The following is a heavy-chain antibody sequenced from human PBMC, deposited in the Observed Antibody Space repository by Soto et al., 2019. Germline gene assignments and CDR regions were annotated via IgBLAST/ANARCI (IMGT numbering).Heavy chain of an antibody. J-gene: IGHJ6*02. Sequence: GGSLRLSCAASGFTFSSYAMSWVRQAPGKGLEWVSAIRDNGSSTYYADSVKGRFTISRDNSKNTLYLQMNSLRAEDTAVYYCARDTPSYDILTGSYGMDVWGQGTTVTVSS. CDR3: ARDTPSYDILTGSYGMDV. V-gene: IGHV3-23*01. CDR2: IRDNGSST. D-gene: IGHD3-9*01. CDR1: GFTFSSYA.